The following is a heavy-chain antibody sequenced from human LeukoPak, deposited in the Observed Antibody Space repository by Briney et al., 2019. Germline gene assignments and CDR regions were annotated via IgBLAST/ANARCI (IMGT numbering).Heavy chain of an antibody. D-gene: IGHD1-26*01. CDR2: ITASGTAM. CDR1: GFTFSSYS. CDR3: ASSGSYRFDY. V-gene: IGHV3-48*02. J-gene: IGHJ4*02. Sequence: GGSQRLSCAASGFTFSSYSMNWVRQAPGKGLEWVSHITASGTAMFYADSVKGRFTISRDNAKNSLYLQMNSLRDEDTAVYYCASSGSYRFDYWGQGTLVTVSS.